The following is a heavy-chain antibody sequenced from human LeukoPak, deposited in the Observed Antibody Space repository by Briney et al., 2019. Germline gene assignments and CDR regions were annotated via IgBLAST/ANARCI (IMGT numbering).Heavy chain of an antibody. CDR1: GFSLSGYW. V-gene: IGHV3-74*01. CDR3: ARDPRNVGLAP. J-gene: IGHJ5*02. Sequence: GGSLRLSCVASGFSLSGYWMYWVRQAPGKGLMYISRNNGDGSTTNYADVVKGRFTMSRDNVKNTLYPQMDSLRVEDTAVYYCARDPRNVGLAPWGQGTLVTVSS. D-gene: IGHD2-15*01. CDR2: NNGDGSTT.